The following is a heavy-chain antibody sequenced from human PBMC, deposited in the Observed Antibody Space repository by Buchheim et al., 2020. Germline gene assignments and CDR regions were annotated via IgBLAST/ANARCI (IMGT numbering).Heavy chain of an antibody. CDR2: IYYSGST. CDR3: ARLSIAVAGRVSYYYYYGMDV. V-gene: IGHV4-39*01. Sequence: QLQLQESGPGLVKPSETLSLTCTVSGGSISSSSYYWGWIRQPPGKGLAWIGSIYYSGSTYYNPSLKSRVTISVDTSKNQFSLKLSSVTAADTAVYYCARLSIAVAGRVSYYYYYGMDVWGQGTT. D-gene: IGHD6-19*01. CDR1: GGSISSSSYY. J-gene: IGHJ6*02.